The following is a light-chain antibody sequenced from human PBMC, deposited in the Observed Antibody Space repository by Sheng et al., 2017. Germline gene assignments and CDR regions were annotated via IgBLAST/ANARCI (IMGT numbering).Light chain of an antibody. J-gene: IGLJ3*02. CDR1: SSNIGNNY. CDR2: GNT. Sequence: QSVLTQPPSVSAAPGQEVTISCSGSSSNIGNNYVSWYQQLPGTAPKLLIYGNTNRPSGIPDRFSGSKSGTSTTLGITGLQSGDEADYYCATWDSSLNAWVLGGGTKLTVL. CDR3: ATWDSSLNAWV. V-gene: IGLV1-51*02.